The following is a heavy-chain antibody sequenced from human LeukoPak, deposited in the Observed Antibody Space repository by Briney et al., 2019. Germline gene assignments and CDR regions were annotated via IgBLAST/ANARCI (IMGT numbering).Heavy chain of an antibody. V-gene: IGHV5-10-1*01. CDR3: ARAEGSSSWYGWFDP. CDR2: IDPSDSYT. D-gene: IGHD6-13*01. CDR1: GYSFTSYW. Sequence: GESLRISCKGSGYSFTSYWISWVRQMPGKGLVWMGRIDPSDSYTNYSPSFQGHVTISADKSISTAYLQWSSLKASDTAMYYCARAEGSSSWYGWFDPWGQGTLVTVFS. J-gene: IGHJ5*02.